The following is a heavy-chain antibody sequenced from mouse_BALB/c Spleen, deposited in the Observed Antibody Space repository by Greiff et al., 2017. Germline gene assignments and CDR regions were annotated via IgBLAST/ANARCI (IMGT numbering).Heavy chain of an antibody. D-gene: IGHD1-1*02. CDR3: ARGGWDWYFDV. CDR1: GYAFTNYL. J-gene: IGHJ1*01. CDR2: INPGSGGT. V-gene: IGHV1-54*01. Sequence: QLQQSGAELVRPGTSVKVSCKASGYAFTNYLIEWVKQRPGQGLEWIGVINPGSGGTNYNEKFKGKATLTADKSSSTAYMQLSSLTSDDSAVYFCARGGWDWYFDVWGAGTTVTVSS.